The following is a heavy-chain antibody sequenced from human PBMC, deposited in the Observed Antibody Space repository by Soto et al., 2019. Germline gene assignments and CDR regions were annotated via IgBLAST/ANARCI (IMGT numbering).Heavy chain of an antibody. CDR2: IYHSGST. V-gene: IGHV4-30-2*06. D-gene: IGHD3-22*01. CDR3: ARVPIYYDSSGYYHYGTFDI. CDR1: GVTMSYGAYS. J-gene: IGHJ3*02. Sequence: QVRLLESGSGRVKPSETLSLTCSVSGVTMSYGAYSWNWIRQSPGKGLEWIGYIYHSGSTYYNPSLKSRVTISLDRSNNHFSLKLSSVTAADTAVYYCARVPIYYDSSGYYHYGTFDIWGQGTMVTVSS.